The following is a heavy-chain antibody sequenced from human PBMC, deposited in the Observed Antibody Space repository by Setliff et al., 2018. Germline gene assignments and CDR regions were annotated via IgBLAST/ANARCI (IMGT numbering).Heavy chain of an antibody. CDR1: GYIFTDYF. Sequence: ASVKVSCKASGYIFTDYFMYWVWQAPGQGLEWMGWINPNSGGTNYTQKFQGRVTMTRDTSISTACMEVSRLRSDDTAVYFCAREVLSTVVSWDYWGQGTLVTVSS. D-gene: IGHD4-17*01. J-gene: IGHJ4*02. CDR2: INPNSGGT. CDR3: AREVLSTVVSWDY. V-gene: IGHV1-2*02.